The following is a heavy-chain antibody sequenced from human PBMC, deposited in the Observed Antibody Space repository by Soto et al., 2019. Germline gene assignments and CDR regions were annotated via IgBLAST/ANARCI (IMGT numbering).Heavy chain of an antibody. D-gene: IGHD3-16*02. V-gene: IGHV3-15*01. CDR1: GFIFSSYD. CDR3: TTDGPESPNYDYIWGSYRSNY. J-gene: IGHJ4*02. CDR2: IKSKTDGGTT. Sequence: PGGSLTLSCSTSGFIFSSYDVHWVRQAPGKGLEWVGRIKSKTDGGTTDYAAPVKGRFTISRDDSKNTLYLQMNSLKTEDTAVYYCTTDGPESPNYDYIWGSYRSNYWGQGTLVTVSS.